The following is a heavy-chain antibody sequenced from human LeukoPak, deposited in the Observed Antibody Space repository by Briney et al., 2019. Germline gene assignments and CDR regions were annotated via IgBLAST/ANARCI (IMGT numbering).Heavy chain of an antibody. CDR2: ISYSGT. CDR1: GGSVSSGSYY. V-gene: IGHV4-31*03. CDR3: ARGWQQLANWFDP. Sequence: SETLSLTCSVSGGSVSSGSYYWSWIRQRPGKGLEWIGYISYSGTYYNPSLKSRVTISLDTSNNQFSLKLTSVTAADTAVYYCARGWQQLANWFDPWGQGALVTVSS. J-gene: IGHJ5*02. D-gene: IGHD6-13*01.